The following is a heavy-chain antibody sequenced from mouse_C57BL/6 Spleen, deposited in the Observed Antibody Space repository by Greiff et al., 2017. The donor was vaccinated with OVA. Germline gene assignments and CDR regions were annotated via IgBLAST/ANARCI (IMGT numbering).Heavy chain of an antibody. CDR3: ASGAQYAMDY. CDR1: GYTFTSYW. Sequence: QVQLQQPGAELVRPGSSVKLSCKASGYTFTSYWMDWVKQRPGQGLEWIGNIYPSDSETHYNQKFKDKATLTVDKSSSTAYMQLSSLTSEDSAVYYCASGAQYAMDYWGRGTSVTVSS. D-gene: IGHD3-1*01. CDR2: IYPSDSET. J-gene: IGHJ4*01. V-gene: IGHV1-61*01.